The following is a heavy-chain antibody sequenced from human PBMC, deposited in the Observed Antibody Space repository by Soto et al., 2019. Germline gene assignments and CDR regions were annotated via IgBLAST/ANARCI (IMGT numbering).Heavy chain of an antibody. V-gene: IGHV3-53*04. CDR3: VRDSNYHGSGEYDYYYGMDV. J-gene: IGHJ6*02. Sequence: GGSLRLSCAASGFTVSTNYMSWVRQAPGKGLEWVSVIYSGGDTYYADSVKGRFTISRHNSKNTLYLQMNSLRAEDTAVYYCVRDSNYHGSGEYDYYYGMDVWGQGTTVTVSS. CDR2: IYSGGDT. D-gene: IGHD3-10*01. CDR1: GFTVSTNY.